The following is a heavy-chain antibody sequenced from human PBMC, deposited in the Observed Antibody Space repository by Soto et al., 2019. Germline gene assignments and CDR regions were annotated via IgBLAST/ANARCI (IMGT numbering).Heavy chain of an antibody. J-gene: IGHJ3*02. CDR3: AATIRFLEWLLSPHGAFDI. CDR1: GYTFTSYD. D-gene: IGHD3-3*01. CDR2: MNPNSGNT. V-gene: IGHV1-8*01. Sequence: ASVKVSCKASGYTFTSYDINWVRQATEQGLEWMGWMNPNSGNTGYAQKFQGRVTMTRNTSISTAYMELSSLRSEDTAVYYCAATIRFLEWLLSPHGAFDIWGQGTMVTVSS.